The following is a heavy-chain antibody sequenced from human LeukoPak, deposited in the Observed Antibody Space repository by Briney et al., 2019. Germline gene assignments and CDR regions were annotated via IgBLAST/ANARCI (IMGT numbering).Heavy chain of an antibody. Sequence: SETLSLTCTVSGGSISSYYWSWIRQPPGKGLEWIGYIYYTGRTNYNPSLKSRVTISVDTSKNQFSLKLSSVTAADTAVYYCAREKEQQLVRNWYFDLWGRGTLVTVSS. CDR3: AREKEQQLVRNWYFDL. CDR2: IYYTGRT. V-gene: IGHV4-59*01. D-gene: IGHD6-13*01. CDR1: GGSISSYY. J-gene: IGHJ2*01.